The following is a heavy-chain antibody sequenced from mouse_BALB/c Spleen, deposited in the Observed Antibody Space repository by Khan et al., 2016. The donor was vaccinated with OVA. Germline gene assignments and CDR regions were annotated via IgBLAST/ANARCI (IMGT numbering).Heavy chain of an antibody. D-gene: IGHD1-1*01. J-gene: IGHJ2*01. CDR1: GYTFTSYW. V-gene: IGHV1S81*02. CDR2: TNPNNGRT. CDR3: ASSKKIVATYFDY. Sequence: QVQLKESGAELVKAGASVKMSCKASGYTFTSYWMQWVKQRLGQGLEWFAETNPNNGRTYYTEKFKSRATLTVEKSVSTTYMLLSGPTFEDSAVYDWASSKKIVATYFDYWGQGTTLTVSS.